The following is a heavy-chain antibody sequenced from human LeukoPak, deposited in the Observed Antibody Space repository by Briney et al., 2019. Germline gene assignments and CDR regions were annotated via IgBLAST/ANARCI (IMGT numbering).Heavy chain of an antibody. V-gene: IGHV1-69*13. J-gene: IGHJ6*02. Sequence: SVKVSCKASRDTLYDYSISRGRQAPGQGLEWMGGIILIFSTANYAQKFQGRVTITADEPTNTAYMELSSLTSDDTAVYYCARGNSRWSIPTSSYYYRMDLWGQGTTVAVSS. CDR3: ARGNSRWSIPTSSYYYRMDL. CDR1: RDTLYDYS. D-gene: IGHD6-13*01. CDR2: IILIFSTA.